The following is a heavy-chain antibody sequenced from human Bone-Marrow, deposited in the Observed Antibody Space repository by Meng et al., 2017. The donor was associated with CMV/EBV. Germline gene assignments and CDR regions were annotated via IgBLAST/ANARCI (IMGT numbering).Heavy chain of an antibody. CDR3: ARAAAARPKRKGVFDY. CDR1: GGSISSYY. V-gene: IGHV4-59*12. CDR2: IYYSGST. Sequence: GSLRLSCTVSGGSISSYYWSWIRQPPGKGLEWIGYIYYSGSTNYNPSLKSRVTILVDTSKNQFSLKLSSVTAADTAVYYCARAAAARPKRKGVFDYWGQGTRVTVYS. D-gene: IGHD6-6*01. J-gene: IGHJ4*02.